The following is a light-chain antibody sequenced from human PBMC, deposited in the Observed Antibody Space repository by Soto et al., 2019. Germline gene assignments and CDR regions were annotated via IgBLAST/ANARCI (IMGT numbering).Light chain of an antibody. V-gene: IGKV3-15*01. J-gene: IGKJ1*01. CDR3: QQYNIWTWT. CDR2: GAS. CDR1: HSVGTN. Sequence: EVVLTQSPATLSLSPGQRATLSCRASHSVGTNLIWYQQKPGQPPRLLIYGASTRATGIPARFSGSGSGTEFTLTISSLQSEDFAVYYCQQYNIWTWTFGQGTKVDI.